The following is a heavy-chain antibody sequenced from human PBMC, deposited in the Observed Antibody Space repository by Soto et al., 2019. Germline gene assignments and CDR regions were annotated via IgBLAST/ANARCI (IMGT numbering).Heavy chain of an antibody. CDR3: ARAPLPTVTTTSEERGTRVAFDI. CDR2: IYYSGST. CDR1: GGSISSGGYY. Sequence: SETLSLTCTVSGGSISSGGYYWSWIRQHPGKGLEWIGCIYYSGSTYYNPSLKSRVTISVDTSKNQFSLKLSSVTAADTAVYYCARAPLPTVTTTSEERGTRVAFDIWGQGTIVTVSS. V-gene: IGHV4-31*03. D-gene: IGHD4-17*01. J-gene: IGHJ3*02.